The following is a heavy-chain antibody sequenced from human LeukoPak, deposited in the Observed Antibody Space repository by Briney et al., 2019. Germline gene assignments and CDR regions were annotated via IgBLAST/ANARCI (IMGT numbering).Heavy chain of an antibody. CDR2: INPSGGST. Sequence: ASVKVSCKASGYTFTTYYIHWVRQAPGQGLEWMGIINPSGGSTGYAQKFQGRVTMTRDTSTSTVYMELSSLRSEDTAVYYCARVIVGATSGRNYFDYWGQGTLVTVSS. V-gene: IGHV1-46*01. CDR1: GYTFTTYY. CDR3: ARVIVGATSGRNYFDY. D-gene: IGHD1-26*01. J-gene: IGHJ4*02.